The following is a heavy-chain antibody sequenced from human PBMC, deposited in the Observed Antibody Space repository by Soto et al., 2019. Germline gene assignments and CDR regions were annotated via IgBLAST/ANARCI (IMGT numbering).Heavy chain of an antibody. CDR3: ARAGDYDFLFCYCHEVHQDLIDV. Sequence: ASVKVSCKASGYTFTGYYMHWVRQAPGQGLEWMGWINPNSGGTNYAQKFQGRVTMTRDTSISTAYMELSRLRSDDTAVYYCARAGDYDFLFCYCHEVHQDLIDV. D-gene: IGHD3-9*01. CDR2: INPNSGGT. V-gene: IGHV1-2*02. CDR1: GYTFTGYY. J-gene: IGHJ3*01.